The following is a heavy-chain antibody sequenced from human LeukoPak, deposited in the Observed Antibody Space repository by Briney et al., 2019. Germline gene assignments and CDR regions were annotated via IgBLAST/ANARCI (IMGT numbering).Heavy chain of an antibody. V-gene: IGHV3-33*01. D-gene: IGHD4-17*01. CDR1: GFTFSSYG. CDR3: ARDLGYGDYVDCFAY. CDR2: IWYDGSNK. J-gene: IGHJ4*02. Sequence: PGGSLRLSCAASGFTFSSYGMHWVRQAPGKGLEWVAVIWYDGSNKYYADSVKGQFTISRDNSKNTLYLQMNSLRAEDTAVYYCARDLGYGDYVDCFAYWGQGTLVTVSS.